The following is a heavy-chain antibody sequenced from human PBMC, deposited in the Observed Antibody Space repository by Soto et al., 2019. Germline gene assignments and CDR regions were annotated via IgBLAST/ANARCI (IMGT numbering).Heavy chain of an antibody. V-gene: IGHV1-8*01. CDR1: GYTFTSYD. CDR2: MNPNSGNT. J-gene: IGHJ5*02. CDR3: ARGRYQLLESWFDP. D-gene: IGHD2-2*01. Sequence: ASVKVSCKASGYTFTSYDINWVRQATGQGLEWMGWMNPNSGNTGYAQKFRGRVTMTRNTTISTAYMELSSLRSEDTAVYYCARGRYQLLESWFDPWGQGTLVTVSS.